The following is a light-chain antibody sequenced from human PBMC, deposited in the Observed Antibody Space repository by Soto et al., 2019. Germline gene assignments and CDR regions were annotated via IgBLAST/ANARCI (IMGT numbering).Light chain of an antibody. CDR2: DAS. Sequence: EIVLTQSPATLSLSPGERATLSRRASQSVSSYLAWYQQKPGQAPRLLIYDASNRATGIPARFSGSGSGTEFTLTISSLEPEDFAVYYCQQRSNWPLTWTFGQGTKVDIK. CDR3: QQRSNWPLTWT. V-gene: IGKV3-11*01. J-gene: IGKJ1*01. CDR1: QSVSSY.